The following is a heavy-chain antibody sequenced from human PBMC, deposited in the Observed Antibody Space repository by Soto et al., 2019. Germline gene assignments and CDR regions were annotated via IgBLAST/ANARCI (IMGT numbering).Heavy chain of an antibody. CDR3: ARGSPYNWNPPRQLNWFDP. D-gene: IGHD1-1*01. V-gene: IGHV4-34*01. Sequence: SETLSLTCAVYGGSFSGYYWSWIRQPPGKGLEWIGEINHSGSTNYNPSLKSRVTISVDTSKNQFSLKLSSVTAADTAVYYCARGSPYNWNPPRQLNWFDPWGQGTLVTVSS. CDR2: INHSGST. CDR1: GGSFSGYY. J-gene: IGHJ5*02.